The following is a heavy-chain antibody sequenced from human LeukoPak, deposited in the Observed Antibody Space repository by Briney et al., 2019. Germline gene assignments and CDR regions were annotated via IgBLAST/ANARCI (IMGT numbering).Heavy chain of an antibody. CDR3: AKAYYYDSSGFYPFDY. V-gene: IGHV3-23*01. CDR1: GFTFSSYA. CDR2: VSGSGGST. Sequence: GGSLRLSCAASGFTFSSYAMSWVRQAPGKGLEWVSAVSGSGGSTYYADSVKGRFTISRDNSKNTLYLQMNSLRAEDTAVYYCAKAYYYDSSGFYPFDYWGQGTLVTVSS. J-gene: IGHJ4*02. D-gene: IGHD3-22*01.